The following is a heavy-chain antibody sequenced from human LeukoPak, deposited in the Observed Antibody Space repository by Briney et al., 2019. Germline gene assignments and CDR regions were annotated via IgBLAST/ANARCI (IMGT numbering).Heavy chain of an antibody. D-gene: IGHD5-18*01. J-gene: IGHJ4*02. V-gene: IGHV3-11*01. CDR1: GFTFSDYY. CDR3: AREMNTAMINLDT. CDR2: ISGSADTI. Sequence: GGSLRLSCAASGFTFSDYYMNWIRQTPGKGLEWIAHISGSADTIEYTESMKGRFTISRDNAKNSLSLQMDSLRVEDTPIYYCAREMNTAMINLDTGGQGPPVTVSS.